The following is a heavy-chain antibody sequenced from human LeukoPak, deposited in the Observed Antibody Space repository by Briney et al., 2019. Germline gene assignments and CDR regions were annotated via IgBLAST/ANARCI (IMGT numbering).Heavy chain of an antibody. V-gene: IGHV5-51*01. D-gene: IGHD2-15*01. CDR2: IYPGDSDT. CDR1: GYLFSSYW. J-gene: IGHJ3*02. CDR3: ARQKYCSGGSCYSEPDAFDI. Sequence: GESLKISCQGSGYLFSSYWIGWVRQMPGKGLEWMGIIYPGDSDTRDSPSFQGHITISADKSISTAYLQWSSLKASDTAMYYCARQKYCSGGSCYSEPDAFDIWGQGTMVTVSP.